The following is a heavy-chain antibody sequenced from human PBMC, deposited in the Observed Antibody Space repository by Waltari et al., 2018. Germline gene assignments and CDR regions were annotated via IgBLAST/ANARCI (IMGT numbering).Heavy chain of an antibody. D-gene: IGHD1-26*01. CDR2: INPKNGDT. CDR3: ARDPGPIVGAPDY. Sequence: QVQLVQSGTEVKKPGASVKVSCQASGSSFPDYHLHWVRQTPGQGLEWRGWINPKNGDTSYAKNFLGRVTMTRDTSINTVYMDLSGLRSDETAVFYCARDPGPIVGAPDYWGQGTQVTVSS. J-gene: IGHJ4*02. V-gene: IGHV1-2*02. CDR1: GSSFPDYH.